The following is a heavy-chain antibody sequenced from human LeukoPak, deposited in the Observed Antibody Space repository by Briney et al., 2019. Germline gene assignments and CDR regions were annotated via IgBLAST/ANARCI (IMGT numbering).Heavy chain of an antibody. CDR1: GFTFSRYW. D-gene: IGHD4-17*01. J-gene: IGHJ4*02. CDR2: INQDGTEK. V-gene: IGHV3-7*01. CDR3: AKGGASVTRYVDY. Sequence: PGGSLRLSCAASGFTFSRYWMNWVRQAPGKGLEWVANINQDGTEKYYVDSVKGRFTISRDNAKNSLYLQMNSLRPEDTAVYYCAKGGASVTRYVDYWGQGTLVTVSS.